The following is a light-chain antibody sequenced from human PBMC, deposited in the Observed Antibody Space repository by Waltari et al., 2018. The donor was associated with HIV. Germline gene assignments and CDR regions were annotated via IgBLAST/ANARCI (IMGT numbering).Light chain of an antibody. CDR2: EVS. CDR3: SSYTNNSTLV. V-gene: IGLV2-14*01. CDR1: STDVGRYNS. Sequence: QSALTQPASVSGSPGQSITISCTGTSTDVGRYNSVSWYQQHPGKAPTLMIYEVSNRSAGVSRRFAGSKSGNSASLTISGRQAEDEADYYCSSYTNNSTLVFGGGTKLTVL. J-gene: IGLJ2*01.